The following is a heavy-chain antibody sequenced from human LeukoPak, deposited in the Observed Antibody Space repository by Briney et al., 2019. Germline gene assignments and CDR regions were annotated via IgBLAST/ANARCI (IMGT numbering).Heavy chain of an antibody. V-gene: IGHV1-8*01. CDR3: ARGIGEQWLVPIDY. CDR2: MNPNSGNT. Sequence: ASVKVSCKASGYTFTSYDINWVRQATGQGLEWMGWMNPNSGNTGYAQKFQGRVTMTRSTSISTAYMELSSLRSEDTAVYYCARGIGEQWLVPIDYWGQGTLVTVSS. CDR1: GYTFTSYD. J-gene: IGHJ4*02. D-gene: IGHD6-19*01.